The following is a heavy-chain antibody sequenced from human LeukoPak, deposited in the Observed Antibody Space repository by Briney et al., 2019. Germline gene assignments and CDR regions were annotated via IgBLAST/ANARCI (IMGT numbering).Heavy chain of an antibody. V-gene: IGHV4-4*07. D-gene: IGHD3-10*01. CDR1: GGSLSSDY. Sequence: SETLSLSCTVSGGSLSSDYWSWIRQSAGKGLEWIGRIYTSGSTNYNPSLKRRVTMSVDTSTNQFSLKLSSVTAADTAVYYCARDQYDYYGSGSLPGYMDVWGKGTTVTVSS. J-gene: IGHJ6*03. CDR2: IYTSGST. CDR3: ARDQYDYYGSGSLPGYMDV.